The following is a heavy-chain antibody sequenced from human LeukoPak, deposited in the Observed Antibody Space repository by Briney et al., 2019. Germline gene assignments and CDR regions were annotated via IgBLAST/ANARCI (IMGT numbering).Heavy chain of an antibody. J-gene: IGHJ4*02. CDR3: AREGYGDSSSWYYFDY. D-gene: IGHD6-13*01. CDR1: GYTFTGYY. V-gene: IGHV1-2*02. Sequence: GASVKVSCKASGYTFTGYYTHWVRQAPGQGLEWMGWINPNSGGTNYAQKFQGRVTMTRDTSISTAYMELSRLRSDDTAVYYCAREGYGDSSSWYYFDYWGQGTLVTVSS. CDR2: INPNSGGT.